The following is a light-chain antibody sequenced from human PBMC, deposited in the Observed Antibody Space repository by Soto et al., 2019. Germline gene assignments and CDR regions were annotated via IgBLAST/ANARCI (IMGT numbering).Light chain of an antibody. CDR1: QSVSSSY. Sequence: EIELTQSPGTLSLSPGERAPLSCRASQSVSSSYLAWYQQKPGQAPRLLIYGASSRATGIPDRFSGSGSGTDFTLTISRLEPEDFAVYYCQQYGSSPLTFGGGTKVEIK. CDR3: QQYGSSPLT. V-gene: IGKV3-20*01. J-gene: IGKJ4*01. CDR2: GAS.